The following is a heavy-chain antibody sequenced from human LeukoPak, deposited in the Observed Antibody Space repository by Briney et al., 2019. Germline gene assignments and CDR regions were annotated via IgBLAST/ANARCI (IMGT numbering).Heavy chain of an antibody. CDR3: ARVAGNCGGDCYRLLY. Sequence: ASVKVSCKASGYTFITYDINWVRQATGQGLEWLGWMNPNSGNTGYAQKFQGRVTMTRNISITTAYMELSNLRSDDTAVYYCARVAGNCGGDCYRLLYWGQGTLVTVSS. D-gene: IGHD2-21*01. J-gene: IGHJ4*02. V-gene: IGHV1-8*01. CDR2: MNPNSGNT. CDR1: GYTFITYD.